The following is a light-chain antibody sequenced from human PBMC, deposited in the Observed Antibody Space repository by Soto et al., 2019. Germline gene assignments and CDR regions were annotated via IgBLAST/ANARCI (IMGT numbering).Light chain of an antibody. CDR1: RSIINW. CDR2: KAS. CDR3: QQYSEHWT. J-gene: IGKJ1*01. V-gene: IGKV1-5*03. Sequence: DIQLTQSPSTLSASVGDRVTITCRASRSIINWLAWYQQKSGKGPKLLIYKASNLQTGVPSRFSGSGYGTECTLTISSLQPDDVATYYCQQYSEHWTFGQGPKVEIK.